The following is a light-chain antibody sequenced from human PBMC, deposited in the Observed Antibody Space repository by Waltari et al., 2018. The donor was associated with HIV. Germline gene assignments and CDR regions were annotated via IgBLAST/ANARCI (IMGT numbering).Light chain of an antibody. CDR3: TGWDASLSEYV. J-gene: IGLJ1*01. Sequence: QSVLTPPPSASGTPGQRVTISCSGSSPNIGSANVYWYQHLPGTAPKPLIYKNIQRPSGVPDRFSGSKSGASAYLAISGLRSEDEADYYCTGWDASLSEYVFGPGTRVTV. V-gene: IGLV1-47*01. CDR2: KNI. CDR1: SPNIGSAN.